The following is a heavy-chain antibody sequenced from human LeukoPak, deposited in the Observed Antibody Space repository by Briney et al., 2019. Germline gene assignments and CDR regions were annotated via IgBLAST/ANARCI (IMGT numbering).Heavy chain of an antibody. CDR3: ATDRKAAAFDI. V-gene: IGHV1-24*01. J-gene: IGHJ3*02. CDR1: GYTFTSYD. D-gene: IGHD6-25*01. Sequence: ASVKVSCKASGYTFTSYDINWVRQAPGKGLGWMGGFDPEDGETIYAQKFQGRVTMTEDTSTDTAYMELSSLRSEDTAVYYCATDRKAAAFDIWGQGTMVTVSS. CDR2: FDPEDGET.